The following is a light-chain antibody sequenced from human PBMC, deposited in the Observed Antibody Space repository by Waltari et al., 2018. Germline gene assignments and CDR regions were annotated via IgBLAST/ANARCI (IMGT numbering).Light chain of an antibody. CDR3: QSADSSGAYRV. V-gene: IGLV3-25*03. Sequence: SYELTQPPSVAVSPGQTARITCSGDALPEQYANWYQQKAGQAPTLVIYKDNERPSGIPERYSGSSSGTIVTLTISGVQAEDEADYYCQSADSSGAYRVFGGGTKLTVL. CDR1: ALPEQY. J-gene: IGLJ3*02. CDR2: KDN.